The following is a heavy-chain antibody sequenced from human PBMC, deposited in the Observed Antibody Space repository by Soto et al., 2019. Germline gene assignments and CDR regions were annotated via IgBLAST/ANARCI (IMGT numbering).Heavy chain of an antibody. CDR3: AKDSSGWYAFDI. Sequence: GGSLRLSCAASGFTFSSYAMSWVRQAPGKGLEWVSAISGSGDSTYYADSVKGRFTISRDNSKNTLYLQMNSLRAEDTAVYYCAKDSSGWYAFDIWGQGTMVTVSS. CDR1: GFTFSSYA. J-gene: IGHJ3*02. CDR2: ISGSGDST. D-gene: IGHD6-19*01. V-gene: IGHV3-23*01.